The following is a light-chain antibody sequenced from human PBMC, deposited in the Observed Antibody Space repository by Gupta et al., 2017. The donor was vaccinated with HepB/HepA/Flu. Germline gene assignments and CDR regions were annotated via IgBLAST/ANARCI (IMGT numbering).Light chain of an antibody. V-gene: IGLV3-19*01. CDR1: SLRSYY. Sequence: SSELTQDPAVSVALGQTVRLTCQGDSLRSYYASWYQQTPGQAPVLVIYGKNNRPSGIPDRFSGSNSGNTASLTITGAQAEDEADYYCYSRDSSGNHVVFGGGTKLTVL. CDR2: GKN. CDR3: YSRDSSGNHVV. J-gene: IGLJ2*01.